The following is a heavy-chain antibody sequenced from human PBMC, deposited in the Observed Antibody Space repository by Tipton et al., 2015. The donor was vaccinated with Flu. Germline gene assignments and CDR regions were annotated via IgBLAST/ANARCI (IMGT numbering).Heavy chain of an antibody. CDR3: ARDRTAFDI. J-gene: IGHJ3*02. V-gene: IGHV1-46*01. CDR1: GFTFTSYY. CDR2: INPGDGDP. Sequence: QMQLVQSGAEVKKPGASVKVSCKASGFTFTSYYIHWVRQAPGQGLEWMGIINPGDGDPTYTQKFQGRLTMTRDTSTSTVYMELSSLRSEDAAMYYYARDRTAFDIWGQGTMVTVSS.